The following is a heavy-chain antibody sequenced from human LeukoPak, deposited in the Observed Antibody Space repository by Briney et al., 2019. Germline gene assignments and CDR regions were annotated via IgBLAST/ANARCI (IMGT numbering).Heavy chain of an antibody. V-gene: IGHV4-59*01. Sequence: AETLSLSCTVSGGSISSYYWSWIRQPPGKGLEWIGYIYYTGSTDYNPSLKSRVTISVDTSKNQFSLKLTSVTAADTAVYYCARDSPEYGSGAFSWFDLWGQGTLVTVSS. CDR1: GGSISSYY. J-gene: IGHJ5*02. D-gene: IGHD3-10*01. CDR2: IYYTGST. CDR3: ARDSPEYGSGAFSWFDL.